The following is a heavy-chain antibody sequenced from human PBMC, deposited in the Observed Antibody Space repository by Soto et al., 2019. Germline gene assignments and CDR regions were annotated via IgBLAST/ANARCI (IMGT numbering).Heavy chain of an antibody. CDR3: AKDQDSSGYYADAFDI. D-gene: IGHD3-22*01. V-gene: IGHV3-23*01. Sequence: GGSLRLSCAASGFTFSSYAMSWVRQAPGKGLEWVSAISGSGGSTYYADSVKGRFTISRDNSKNTLYLQMNSLRAEDTAVYYCAKDQDSSGYYADAFDIWGQGTMVTVSS. CDR1: GFTFSSYA. J-gene: IGHJ3*02. CDR2: ISGSGGST.